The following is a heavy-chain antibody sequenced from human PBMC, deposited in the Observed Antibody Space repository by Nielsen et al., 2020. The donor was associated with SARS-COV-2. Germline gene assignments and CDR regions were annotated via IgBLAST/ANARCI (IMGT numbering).Heavy chain of an antibody. Sequence: GESLKISCAASGFTFRVYWMTWVRQAPGKGLEWVANINQDAREKYYVDSVKGRFSISRDNSKNTLYLQMNSLRAEDTAVYYCARDRATVTYAFDIWGQGTMVTVSS. J-gene: IGHJ3*02. D-gene: IGHD4-17*01. CDR1: GFTFRVYW. CDR2: INQDAREK. V-gene: IGHV3-7*01. CDR3: ARDRATVTYAFDI.